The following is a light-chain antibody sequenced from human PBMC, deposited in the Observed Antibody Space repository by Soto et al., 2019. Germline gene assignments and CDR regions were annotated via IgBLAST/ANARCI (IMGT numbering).Light chain of an antibody. CDR1: QGISSW. CDR2: KAS. J-gene: IGKJ5*01. CDR3: QQFNNYPIT. Sequence: IRITHSPSSLSASAIDRVTITCRASQGISSWLAWYQQKPGKAPKLLIYKASTLKSGVPSRFSGSGSGTDFTLTISSLQPEDFATYYCQQFNNYPITFGQGTRLEIK. V-gene: IGKV1-12*01.